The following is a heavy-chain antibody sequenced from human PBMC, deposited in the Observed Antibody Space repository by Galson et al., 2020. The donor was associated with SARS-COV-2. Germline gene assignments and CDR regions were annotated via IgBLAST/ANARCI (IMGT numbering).Heavy chain of an antibody. CDR1: GGSISSGGYS. D-gene: IGHD3-22*01. J-gene: IGHJ4*02. Sequence: SQTLSLTCAVSGGSISSGGYSWSWIRQPPGKGLEWIGYIYHSGSTYYNPSLKSRVTISVDRSKNQFSLKLSSVTAADTAVYYCARGGNYYDSSGYTYWGQGTLVTVSS. CDR3: ARGGNYYDSSGYTY. V-gene: IGHV4-30-2*01. CDR2: IYHSGST.